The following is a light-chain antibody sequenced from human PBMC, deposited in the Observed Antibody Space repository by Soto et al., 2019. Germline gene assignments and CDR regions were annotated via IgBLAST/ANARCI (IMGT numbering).Light chain of an antibody. J-gene: IGKJ4*01. CDR2: GAS. CDR1: QSVSNNY. V-gene: IGKV3-20*01. Sequence: EIVLTQSPGTLSLSTGERATLSCRASQSVSNNYLAWYQQKPGQAPRLLIYGASNRATGIPDRFSGSGSGTDFTLTISRLEPEDFAVYYCQQYAKSPVTFGGGTKVDI. CDR3: QQYAKSPVT.